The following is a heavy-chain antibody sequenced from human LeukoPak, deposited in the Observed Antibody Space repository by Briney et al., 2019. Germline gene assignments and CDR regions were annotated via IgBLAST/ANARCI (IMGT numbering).Heavy chain of an antibody. D-gene: IGHD6-19*01. Sequence: PSETLSLTCTVSGGSISSSSYYWGWIRQPPGKGLGWIGSIYFRDNTYYNPSLKSRVTISVDTSKKQFSLTLKSVTDADTAVYYCARHPIKLRWSSGWYYFDYWGQGTLITVSS. CDR2: IYFRDNT. CDR3: ARHPIKLRWSSGWYYFDY. J-gene: IGHJ4*02. V-gene: IGHV4-39*01. CDR1: GGSISSSSYY.